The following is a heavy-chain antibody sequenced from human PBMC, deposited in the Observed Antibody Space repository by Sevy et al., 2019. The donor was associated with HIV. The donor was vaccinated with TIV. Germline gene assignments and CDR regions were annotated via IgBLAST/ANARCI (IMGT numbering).Heavy chain of an antibody. CDR3: ARGPSLIVAGAAGYLDY. J-gene: IGHJ4*02. D-gene: IGHD2-21*01. V-gene: IGHV3-33*01. CDR2: MWYDGHKK. Sequence: GGSLRLSCTASGFTFSSFGVHWVRQAPGKGLEWVALMWYDGHKKYYADSVKGRFSISRDSFKNTVYLQMNNLRAEDTAVYYCARGPSLIVAGAAGYLDYWGQGTLVTVSS. CDR1: GFTFSSFG.